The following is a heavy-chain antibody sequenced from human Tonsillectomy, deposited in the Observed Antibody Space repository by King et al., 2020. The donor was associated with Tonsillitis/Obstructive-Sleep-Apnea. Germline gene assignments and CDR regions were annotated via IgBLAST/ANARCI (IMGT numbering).Heavy chain of an antibody. CDR2: IWYDGSNK. CDR1: GYTFSNYG. J-gene: IGHJ6*02. CDR3: AKERIGDRCYSYGTDV. V-gene: IGHV3-33*06. Sequence: VQLVESGGGVVQPGRSLRLSCVASGYTFSNYGMHWVRQAPGKGLEWVAVIWYDGSNKYYADSVKGRFTISRDNSKNRLYLQMSSLRAEDTAVYYCAKERIGDRCYSYGTDVWGQGTTVTVSS. D-gene: IGHD3-16*01.